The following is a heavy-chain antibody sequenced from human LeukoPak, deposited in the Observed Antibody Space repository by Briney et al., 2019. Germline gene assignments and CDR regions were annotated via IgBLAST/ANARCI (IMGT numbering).Heavy chain of an antibody. V-gene: IGHV3-30*18. D-gene: IGHD3-10*01. CDR2: ISYDGSNK. CDR1: GFTFSSYG. Sequence: PGGSLRLSCTASGFTFSSYGMHLVRQAPGKGLEWVAVISYDGSNKYYADSVKGRFTISRDNSKSTLYLQMNSLRAEDTAVYYCAKDQPMVHWGQGTLVTVSP. CDR3: AKDQPMVH. J-gene: IGHJ4*02.